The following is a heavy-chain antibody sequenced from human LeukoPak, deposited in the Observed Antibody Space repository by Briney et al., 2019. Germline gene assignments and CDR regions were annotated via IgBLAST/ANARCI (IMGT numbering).Heavy chain of an antibody. CDR3: ARETPTGSSSPRFDY. Sequence: SVKVSCKASGGTFSSYAISWVRQAPGQGLEWMGRIIPILGIANYAQKFQGRVTITADKSTSTAYMELSSLRSEDTAVYYCARETPTGSSSPRFDYWGQGTLVTVSS. CDR2: IIPILGIA. V-gene: IGHV1-69*04. CDR1: GGTFSSYA. D-gene: IGHD6-6*01. J-gene: IGHJ4*02.